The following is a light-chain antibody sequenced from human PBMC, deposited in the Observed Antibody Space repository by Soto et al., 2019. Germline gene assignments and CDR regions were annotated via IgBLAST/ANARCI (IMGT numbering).Light chain of an antibody. CDR1: ESVTSS. CDR2: AAS. V-gene: IGKV3-15*01. CDR3: QQYNIWPLWT. Sequence: EIVMTKSPATLSVSQGDRATLSCRASESVTSSLAWYQQKPGQPPRLLIHAASTRATDVPARLSGGGSETEFTLTISSLQSEDFAVYFCQQYNIWPLWTFGQGTKVDIK. J-gene: IGKJ1*01.